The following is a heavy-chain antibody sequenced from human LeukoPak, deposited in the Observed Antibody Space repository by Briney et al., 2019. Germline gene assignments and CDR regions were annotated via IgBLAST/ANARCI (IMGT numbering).Heavy chain of an antibody. CDR1: GNSVINDNSI. Sequence: SQTLSLICSVSGNSVINDNSIWSWIRQHPEKGLEWIGHLHPSGTTYYNPSLKSRLTISIDTSNNHFSLEMTSMTAADTAVYYCTKGADDYKTGYWGQGTLVTVSS. CDR2: LHPSGTT. CDR3: TKGADDYKTGY. V-gene: IGHV4-31*02. J-gene: IGHJ1*01. D-gene: IGHD5-24*01.